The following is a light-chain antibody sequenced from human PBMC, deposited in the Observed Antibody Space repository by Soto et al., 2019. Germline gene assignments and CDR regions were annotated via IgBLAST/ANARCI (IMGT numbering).Light chain of an antibody. CDR2: GAS. CDR3: QQYNTWPPIP. V-gene: IGKV3-15*01. Sequence: EIVMTQSPATLSVSQGERATLSCRASQSVSSNLAWYQQKPGQAPRLLIYGASTRATGLPARFSGSGSGTDFTLTISSLQSEDFAVYYCQQYNTWPPIPFGQGTRLEIK. J-gene: IGKJ5*01. CDR1: QSVSSN.